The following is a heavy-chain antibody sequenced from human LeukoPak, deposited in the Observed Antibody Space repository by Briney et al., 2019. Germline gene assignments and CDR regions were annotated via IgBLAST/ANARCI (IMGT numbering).Heavy chain of an antibody. CDR2: INWNGVST. Sequence: GGSLRLSCAASGFTFDDYGMSWVRQGPGKGLEWVSFINWNGVSTDYADSVKGRFTISRDNAKNSLFLQMNSLRAEDTAFHYCAREDGFCSRGSCYQHWGQGTLVTVSS. V-gene: IGHV3-20*04. CDR1: GFTFDDYG. J-gene: IGHJ1*01. D-gene: IGHD2-15*01. CDR3: AREDGFCSRGSCYQH.